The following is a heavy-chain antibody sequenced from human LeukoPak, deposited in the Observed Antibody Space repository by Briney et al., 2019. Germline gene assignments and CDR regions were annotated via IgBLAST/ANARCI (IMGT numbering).Heavy chain of an antibody. D-gene: IGHD3-3*01. CDR2: IYYSGST. V-gene: IGHV4-39*01. CDR1: GGSISSSSYY. CDR3: ARHSGLRSPFDP. Sequence: SETLSLTCTVSGGSISSSSYYWGWIRQPPAKGLEWIGSIYYSGSTYYNPSLKSRITISIDMSKNQFSLKLSSVTAADTALYYCARHSGLRSPFDPWGQGTLVTVTS. J-gene: IGHJ5*02.